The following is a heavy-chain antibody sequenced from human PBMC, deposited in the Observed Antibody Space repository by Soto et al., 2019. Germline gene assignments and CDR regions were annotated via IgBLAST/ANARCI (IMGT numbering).Heavy chain of an antibody. CDR3: ARQYYYDSSGYFPHYYYYGMDV. J-gene: IGHJ6*02. CDR1: GFTFSDYY. D-gene: IGHD3-22*01. V-gene: IGHV3-11*01. Sequence: GGSLRLSCAASGFTFSDYYMSWIRQAPGKGLEWVSYISSSGSTIYYADSVKGRFTISRDNAKNSLYLQMNSLRAEDTAVYYCARQYYYDSSGYFPHYYYYGMDVWGQGTTVTVSS. CDR2: ISSSGSTI.